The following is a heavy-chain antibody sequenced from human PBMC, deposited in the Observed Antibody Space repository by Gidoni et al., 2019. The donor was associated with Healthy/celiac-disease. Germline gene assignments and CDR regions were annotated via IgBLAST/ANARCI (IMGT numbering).Heavy chain of an antibody. J-gene: IGHJ3*02. CDR1: GVSISSVGYY. Sequence: QVQLQASGPGLVKPSQTLSLTCTVSGVSISSVGYYWSWIRQHPGKGLEWIGYIYYSWSTYYNPSLKSRVTLSVDTSKNQFSLKLSSVTAADTDVYYGARALQGDAFDIWGQGTMVTVAS. CDR3: ARALQGDAFDI. CDR2: IYYSWST. V-gene: IGHV4-31*03.